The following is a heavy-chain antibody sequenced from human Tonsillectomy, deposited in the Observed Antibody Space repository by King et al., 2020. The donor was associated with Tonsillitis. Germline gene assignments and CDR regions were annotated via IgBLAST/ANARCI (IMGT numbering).Heavy chain of an antibody. CDR1: GGSISSGGYY. CDR3: ARDEFGSGIDY. CDR2: IYYSGST. V-gene: IGHV4-31*03. J-gene: IGHJ4*02. D-gene: IGHD3-10*01. Sequence: PLQESGPGLVKPSQTLSLTCTVSGGSISSGGYYWRWIRQHPGKGLEWIGYIYYSGSTYYNPSLKSRVTISVDTSKNQFSLMLSSVTAADTAVYYCARDEFGSGIDYWGQGTLVTVSS.